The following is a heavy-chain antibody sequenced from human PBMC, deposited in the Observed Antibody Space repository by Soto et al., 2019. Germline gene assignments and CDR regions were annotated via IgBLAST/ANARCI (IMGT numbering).Heavy chain of an antibody. V-gene: IGHV3-23*01. CDR1: GFAFSSYA. Sequence: EMQLLESGGDLVQPGGSPRLSCAASGFAFSSYAMTWVRQAPGKGLEYVSAISGSGISTYYADSMKGRFIISRDNSRNTLFLQINSLRAEDTAVYYCAKDRDDIEMVDAFEMWGQGTMVTVSS. J-gene: IGHJ3*02. CDR2: ISGSGIST. CDR3: AKDRDDIEMVDAFEM. D-gene: IGHD2-15*01.